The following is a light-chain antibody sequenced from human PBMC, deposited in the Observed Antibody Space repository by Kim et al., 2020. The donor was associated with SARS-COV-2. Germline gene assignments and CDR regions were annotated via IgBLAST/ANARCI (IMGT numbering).Light chain of an antibody. Sequence: SASVGDSVTITCRASLNIYTYLNWYQKKPGKAPRLLIYASSTLQSGVPSRFSGSGSGTDFTLTISSLQPEDFATFYCQQSYGTPFTFGQGTKLEI. CDR1: LNIYTY. CDR2: ASS. V-gene: IGKV1-39*01. CDR3: QQSYGTPFT. J-gene: IGKJ2*01.